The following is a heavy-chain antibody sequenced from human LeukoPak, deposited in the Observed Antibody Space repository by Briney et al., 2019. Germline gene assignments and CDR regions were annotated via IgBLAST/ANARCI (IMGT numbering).Heavy chain of an antibody. CDR3: ATDLNWVSH. Sequence: GESLRLSCIGSGMNNYWMTWVRQAPGKGLEPVANINKDGSEKYYLDSVKGRITISRDNIKNSVFLQINSLRAGDTGIYYCATDLNWVSHWGQGTLVTVSS. J-gene: IGHJ4*02. CDR2: INKDGSEK. CDR1: GMNNYW. V-gene: IGHV3-7*01. D-gene: IGHD3-16*01.